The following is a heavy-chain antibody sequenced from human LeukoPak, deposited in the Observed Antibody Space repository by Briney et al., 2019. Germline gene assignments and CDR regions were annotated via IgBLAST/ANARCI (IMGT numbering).Heavy chain of an antibody. D-gene: IGHD3-9*01. CDR2: IIPIFCTA. V-gene: IGHV1-69*01. J-gene: IGHJ4*02. CDR3: AREPRLRYFDWLPNYFDY. Sequence: SVKLSCKASGGTFSSYSISWVRQAPGQGLEWMGGIIPIFCTANYAQKFQGRVTITADESTSTAYMELSSLRSEDTAVYYCAREPRLRYFDWLPNYFDYWGQGTLVTVSS. CDR1: GGTFSSYS.